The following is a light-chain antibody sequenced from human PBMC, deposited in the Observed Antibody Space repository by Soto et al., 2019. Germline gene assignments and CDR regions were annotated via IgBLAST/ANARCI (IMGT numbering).Light chain of an antibody. CDR1: STDVGCYNY. J-gene: IGLJ1*01. Sequence: QSVLAQPSSVSGSPGQSITISCTGTSTDVGCYNYVSWYQHHPGKGPKLIIYEVSNRPSGVSDRFSGSKSGNKASLIISNLEAEDESDYYCGSYTSTDTPFVFGTGTKVTVL. V-gene: IGLV2-14*01. CDR2: EVS. CDR3: GSYTSTDTPFV.